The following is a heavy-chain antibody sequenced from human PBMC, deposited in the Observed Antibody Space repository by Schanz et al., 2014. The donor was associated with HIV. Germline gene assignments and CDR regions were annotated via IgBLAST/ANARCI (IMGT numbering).Heavy chain of an antibody. CDR3: AREGTAARQFYYYGMDV. Sequence: QVQLVQSGAEGRKPGASVKVSCKTSGDTFSSFGINWVRQAPGQGLEWMGGMIPILDAPNYAQKFQGRVFITADESTSTVNMELSSLRSGDTAVYYCAREGTAARQFYYYGMDVWGQGTTVTVSS. J-gene: IGHJ6*02. D-gene: IGHD6-6*01. V-gene: IGHV1-69*01. CDR1: GDTFSSFG. CDR2: MIPILDAP.